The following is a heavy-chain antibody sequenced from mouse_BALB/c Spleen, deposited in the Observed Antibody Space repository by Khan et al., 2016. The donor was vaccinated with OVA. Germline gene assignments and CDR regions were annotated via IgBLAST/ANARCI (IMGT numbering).Heavy chain of an antibody. Sequence: EVELVESGPGLVKPSQSLSLTCTVTGYSIASDYAWNWIRQFPGNKLEWMGIISYSGNTNYNPSLKSRISITRETSKNQFFLQLNSVTSEDTATYYCARVYGGDFDYWGQGTTLTVSS. D-gene: IGHD1-1*01. V-gene: IGHV3-2*02. J-gene: IGHJ2*01. CDR2: ISYSGNT. CDR1: GYSIASDYA. CDR3: ARVYGGDFDY.